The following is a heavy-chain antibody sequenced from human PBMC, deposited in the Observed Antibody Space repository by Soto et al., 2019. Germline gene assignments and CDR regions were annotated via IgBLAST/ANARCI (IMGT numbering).Heavy chain of an antibody. J-gene: IGHJ5*02. CDR1: GFFFTSFH. CDR2: INPSGGGT. CDR3: ARAGINWFDP. V-gene: IGHV1-46*01. Sequence: DSVKVCCKTSGFFFTSFHMHLVRQAPGQGLEWMGMINPSGGGTDYPDKFQGRVTLTSDTSTNTVYMELRNLRSDDTDVYYCARAGINWFDPWGKGTLVTVSS.